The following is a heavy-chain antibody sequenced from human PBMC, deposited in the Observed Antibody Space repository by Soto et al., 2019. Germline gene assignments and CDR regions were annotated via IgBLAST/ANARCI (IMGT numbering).Heavy chain of an antibody. CDR2: FYPGDSDT. J-gene: IGHJ6*02. D-gene: IGHD1-26*01. CDR3: ARGGKGGSHFYGMDV. V-gene: IGHV5-51*01. Sequence: GESLKIACVGSGYTFTTYWVAWVRQMPGKGLEWMGIFYPGDSDTRYSPSFQGQVTISAGKSISTAYLQWSSLKASDTAIYYCARGGKGGSHFYGMDVWGQGTTVTVSS. CDR1: GYTFTTYW.